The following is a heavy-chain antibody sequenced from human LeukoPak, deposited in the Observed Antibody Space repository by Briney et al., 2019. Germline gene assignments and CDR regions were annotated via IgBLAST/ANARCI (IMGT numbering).Heavy chain of an antibody. J-gene: IGHJ6*03. V-gene: IGHV1-69*06. Sequence: GASVKVSCKASGYTFTSYGISWVRQAPGQGLEWMGGIIPIFGTANYAQKFQGRVTITADKSTSTAYMELSSLRSEDTAVYYCARSNLSGGSGSSGRYYMDVWGKGTTVTVSS. CDR2: IIPIFGTA. CDR3: ARSNLSGGSGSSGRYYMDV. CDR1: GYTFTSYG. D-gene: IGHD3-10*01.